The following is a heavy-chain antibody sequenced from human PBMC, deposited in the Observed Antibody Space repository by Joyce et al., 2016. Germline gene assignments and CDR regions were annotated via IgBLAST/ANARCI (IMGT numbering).Heavy chain of an antibody. V-gene: IGHV5-51*01. CDR2: MPPGDANI. CDR1: GYTFTNYW. D-gene: IGHD3-3*01. CDR3: ARVLFWSGHDTGTDYGLHI. Sequence: EVQLVQSGPEVKQPGESLKMSCEAFGYTFTNYWIGWVRQLPGKGLEWMGIMPPGDANIKYSPSFQGRVNFSADTSINAAFLQGRRLEASDTAVYYCARVLFWSGHDTGTDYGLHIWGQGTTVIVSS. J-gene: IGHJ6*02.